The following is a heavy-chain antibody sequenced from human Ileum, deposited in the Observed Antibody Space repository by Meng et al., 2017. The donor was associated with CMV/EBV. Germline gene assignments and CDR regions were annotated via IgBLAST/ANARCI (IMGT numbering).Heavy chain of an antibody. J-gene: IGHJ5*02. CDR3: VKDGGDSDLDP. CDR1: GFPFSSYW. V-gene: IGHV3-30*18. Sequence: GESLKISCAASGFPFSSYWMNWARQAPGKGLEWVAAISKDGNNKYYTDSVKGRFSISRDNSENTLYLQINSLSPEDTAVYFCVKDGGDSDLDPWGQGTLVTVSS. D-gene: IGHD3-3*01. CDR2: ISKDGNNK.